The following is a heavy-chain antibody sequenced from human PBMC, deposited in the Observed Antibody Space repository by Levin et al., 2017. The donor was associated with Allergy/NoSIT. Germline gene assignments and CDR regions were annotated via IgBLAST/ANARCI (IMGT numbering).Heavy chain of an antibody. CDR1: GFTFSRYD. V-gene: IGHV3-30*18. Sequence: GESLKISCAASGFTFSRYDMDWVRQAPDKGLEWVAVLSYDGSKKDYADSVRGRFTISRDNSKNTLYLQMNSLRPEDTAVYYCAKDRGYYDSSGYYDFDYWGQGTLVTVSS. J-gene: IGHJ4*02. CDR2: LSYDGSKK. CDR3: AKDRGYYDSSGYYDFDY. D-gene: IGHD3-22*01.